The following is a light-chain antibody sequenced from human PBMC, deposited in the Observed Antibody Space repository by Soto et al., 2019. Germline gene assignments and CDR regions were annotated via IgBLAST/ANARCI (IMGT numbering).Light chain of an antibody. V-gene: IGLV2-14*01. CDR3: SSYTSSSTLFYV. CDR1: SSDVGGYNY. CDR2: DVS. J-gene: IGLJ1*01. Sequence: QSVLTQPASVSGSPGQSITISCTGTSSDVGGYNYVSWYQQHPGKAPKLMIYDVSNRPSEVSNRFSGSKSGNTASLTISGLQAEDEADYYCSSYTSSSTLFYVFGTGTKVTVL.